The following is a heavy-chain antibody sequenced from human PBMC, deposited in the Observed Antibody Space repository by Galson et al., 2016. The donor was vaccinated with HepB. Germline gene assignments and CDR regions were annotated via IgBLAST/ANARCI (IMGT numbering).Heavy chain of an antibody. CDR2: IYNDGSRA. CDR3: AKDFREVGTTVWYFDL. CDR1: GFSFSVNW. Sequence: SLRLSCAASGFSFSVNWMHWVRQAPGKGLQWVSAIYNDGSRAAYADSVKGRFTISRDNSKSTLFLKMNSLRAEDTAVYYCAKDFREVGTTVWYFDLWGRGTLVAFSS. J-gene: IGHJ2*01. D-gene: IGHD1-26*01. V-gene: IGHV3-74*01.